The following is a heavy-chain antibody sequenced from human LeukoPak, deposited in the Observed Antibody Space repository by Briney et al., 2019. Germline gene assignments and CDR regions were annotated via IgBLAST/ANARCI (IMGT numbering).Heavy chain of an antibody. J-gene: IGHJ6*02. Sequence: GRSLRLSCAASGFTFSSYSMNWVRQAPGKGLEWVSSISSSSSYIYYADSVKGRFTISRDNAKNSLYLQMNSLRAEDTAVYYCASLAVYHYGMDVWGQGTTVTVSS. V-gene: IGHV3-21*01. D-gene: IGHD6-19*01. CDR3: ASLAVYHYGMDV. CDR1: GFTFSSYS. CDR2: ISSSSSYI.